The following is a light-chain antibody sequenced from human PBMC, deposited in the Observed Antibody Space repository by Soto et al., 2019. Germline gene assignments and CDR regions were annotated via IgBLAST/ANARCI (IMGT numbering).Light chain of an antibody. CDR2: GNN. J-gene: IGLJ1*01. Sequence: QYVLTQPPSVSGAPGQRVTISCTGSSSNIGAGYDVHWYQQLPGTAPKLLIYGNNNRPSGVPDRFSGSKSGTSASLAITGLQAEDEADYYCQSYDSSLISYVFGPGTKLTVL. V-gene: IGLV1-40*01. CDR3: QSYDSSLISYV. CDR1: SSNIGAGYD.